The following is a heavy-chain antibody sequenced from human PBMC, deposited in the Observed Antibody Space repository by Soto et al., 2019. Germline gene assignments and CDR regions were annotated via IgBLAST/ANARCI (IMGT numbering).Heavy chain of an antibody. D-gene: IGHD2-15*01. V-gene: IGHV1-69*02. J-gene: IGHJ4*02. CDR2: IIPILGIA. CDR3: ASRSTVVVAATGAFDY. CDR1: GGTFSTYT. Sequence: QVQLVQSGAEVKKPGSSVKVSCKASGGTFSTYTISWVRQAPGQGLEWMGRIIPILGIANYAQKFQGRVTITADKSTSTAYLELSSLRSADTAVYYCASRSTVVVAATGAFDYWGQGTLVTVSS.